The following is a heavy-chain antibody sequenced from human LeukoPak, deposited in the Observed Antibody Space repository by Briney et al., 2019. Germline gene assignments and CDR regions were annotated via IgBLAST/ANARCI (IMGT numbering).Heavy chain of an antibody. CDR2: IIPIFGTA. D-gene: IGHD3-22*01. CDR3: ERDQGAAYDSSGYYHGWFDP. CDR1: GYSFTDHY. Sequence: GASVKVSCKASGYSFTDHYLHWLRQAPGQGLEWMEGIIPIFGTANYAQKFQGRVTITADESTSTAYMELSSLRSEDTTVYYCERDQGAAYDSSGYYHGWFDPWGQGPLVTVSS. V-gene: IGHV1-69*13. J-gene: IGHJ5*02.